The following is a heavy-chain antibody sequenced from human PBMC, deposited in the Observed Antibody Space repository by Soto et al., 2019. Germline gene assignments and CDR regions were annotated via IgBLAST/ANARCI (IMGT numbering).Heavy chain of an antibody. D-gene: IGHD3-3*01. CDR2: INPNSGGR. J-gene: IGHJ3*02. V-gene: IGHV1-2*04. Sequence: ASVKVSCKASGYTFTGYYMHWVRQAPGQGLEWMGWINPNSGGRNYAQKFQGWVTMTRDTSISTAYMELSRLRSDDTAVYYCARAAYYESFVGYEKVGDFDIWGQGTMVTVS. CDR1: GYTFTGYY. CDR3: ARAAYYESFVGYEKVGDFDI.